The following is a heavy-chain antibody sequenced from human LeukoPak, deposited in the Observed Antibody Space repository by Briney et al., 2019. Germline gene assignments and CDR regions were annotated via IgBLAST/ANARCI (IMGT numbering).Heavy chain of an antibody. V-gene: IGHV1-2*06. CDR2: INPSSGVT. Sequence: ASVKVSCNTSGYTFNGYFIHWVQQAAGQGLEWMGRINPSSGVTEYAQNFQGRVAMSRDTSISTASMELSWLTSDDTAVYYCARDLSSTPNWEFDYWGQGTLVTVSS. J-gene: IGHJ4*02. D-gene: IGHD7-27*01. CDR1: GYTFNGYF. CDR3: ARDLSSTPNWEFDY.